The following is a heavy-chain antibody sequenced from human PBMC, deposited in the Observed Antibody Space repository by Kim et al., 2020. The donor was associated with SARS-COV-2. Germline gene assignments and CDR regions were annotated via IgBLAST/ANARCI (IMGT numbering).Heavy chain of an antibody. D-gene: IGHD6-19*01. J-gene: IGHJ3*02. Sequence: SETLSLTCTVSSGSIINYYWSWIRQPPGKGLEWIGYIYYSGSTNYNPSLNSRVTISVDTSKNQFSLKLNSVTAADTAVYYCARMGSSGWFESAFDIWGQG. CDR1: SGSIINYY. CDR2: IYYSGST. CDR3: ARMGSSGWFESAFDI. V-gene: IGHV4-59*01.